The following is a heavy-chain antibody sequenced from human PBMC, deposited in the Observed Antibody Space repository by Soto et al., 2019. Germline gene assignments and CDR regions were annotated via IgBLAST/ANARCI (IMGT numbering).Heavy chain of an antibody. CDR3: ARDVVHIAARLGAYYYYYYGMDV. J-gene: IGHJ6*02. CDR2: INPSGGST. CDR1: GYTFTSYY. V-gene: IGHV1-46*01. Sequence: ASVKVSCKASGYTFTSYYMHWVRQAPGQGLEWMGIINPSGGSTSYAQKFQGRVTMTRDTSTSTVYMELSSLRSEDTAVYYCARDVVHIAARLGAYYYYYYGMDVCGQGTTVTVSS. D-gene: IGHD6-6*01.